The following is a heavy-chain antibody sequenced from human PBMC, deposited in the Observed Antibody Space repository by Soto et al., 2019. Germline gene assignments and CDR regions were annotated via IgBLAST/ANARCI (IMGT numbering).Heavy chain of an antibody. CDR3: ARRGYYYDSSGYYYFDY. J-gene: IGHJ4*02. CDR1: GFTVSSNY. V-gene: IGHV3-66*01. D-gene: IGHD3-22*01. Sequence: EVQLVESGGGLVQPGGSLRLSCAASGFTVSSNYMSWVLQAPGKGLEWVSVIYSGGSTYYAYSVKGRFTISRDNSKNTLYLQMNSLRAEDTAVYYCARRGYYYDSSGYYYFDYWGQGTLVTVSS. CDR2: IYSGGST.